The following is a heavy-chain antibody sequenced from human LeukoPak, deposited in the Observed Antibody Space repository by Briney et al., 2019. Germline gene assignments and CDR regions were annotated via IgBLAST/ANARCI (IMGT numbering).Heavy chain of an antibody. Sequence: GGSLRLSCAASGFTVSSNYMSWVRQAPGKGLEWVSVIYSGGSTYYADSVKGRFNISRDNSKNTLYLQMNSLRAEDTAVYYCARDGRAWELHFDYWGQGTLVTVSS. CDR1: GFTVSSNY. J-gene: IGHJ4*02. D-gene: IGHD1-26*01. CDR3: ARDGRAWELHFDY. V-gene: IGHV3-66*02. CDR2: IYSGGST.